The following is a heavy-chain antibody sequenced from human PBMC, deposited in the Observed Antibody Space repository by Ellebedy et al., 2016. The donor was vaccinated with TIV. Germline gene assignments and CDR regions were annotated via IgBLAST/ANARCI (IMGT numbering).Heavy chain of an antibody. CDR3: ARGGRDQWLIDY. Sequence: GESLKISCAASGFTFSNYWIQWVRQAPGKGLVWLSRINRDGSSANYADSGKGRFSISRDKSQNTLDEQMNRPRAEDTAVYYCARGGRDQWLIDYWGPGTLVTVSS. CDR2: INRDGSSA. D-gene: IGHD6-19*01. CDR1: GFTFSNYW. V-gene: IGHV3-74*01. J-gene: IGHJ4*02.